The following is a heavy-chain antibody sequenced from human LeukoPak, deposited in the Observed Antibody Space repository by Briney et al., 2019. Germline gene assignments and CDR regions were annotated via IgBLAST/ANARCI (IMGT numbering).Heavy chain of an antibody. CDR1: GFTFSSYW. J-gene: IGHJ4*02. CDR3: AREGSPDIVVVVAASFDY. D-gene: IGHD2-15*01. Sequence: PGGSLILSCAASGFTFSSYWMSWVRQAPGKGLEWVANIKQDGSEKYYVDSVKGRFTISRDNAKNSLYLQMNSLRAEDTAVYYCAREGSPDIVVVVAASFDYWGQGTLVTVSS. V-gene: IGHV3-7*05. CDR2: IKQDGSEK.